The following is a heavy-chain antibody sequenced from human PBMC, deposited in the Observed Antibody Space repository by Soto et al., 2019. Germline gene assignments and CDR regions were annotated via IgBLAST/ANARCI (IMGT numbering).Heavy chain of an antibody. Sequence: SVKVSCKASGGTFSSYAISWVRQAPGQGLEWMGGIIPIFGTANYAQKFQGRVTITADESTSTAYMELSSLRSEDTAVYYCARGMRLRFLENYYYGMDVWGQGTTVTVSS. CDR1: GGTFSSYA. J-gene: IGHJ6*02. V-gene: IGHV1-69*13. D-gene: IGHD3-3*01. CDR3: ARGMRLRFLENYYYGMDV. CDR2: IIPIFGTA.